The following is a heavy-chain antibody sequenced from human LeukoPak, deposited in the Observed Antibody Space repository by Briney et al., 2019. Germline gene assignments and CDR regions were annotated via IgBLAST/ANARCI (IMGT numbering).Heavy chain of an antibody. CDR2: IYHSGNT. Sequence: PSETLSLTCAVSGDSISSSHWWSWLRQPPGKGLGWLGEIYHSGNTNYNPSLKSRVAISLDKSSNQFSLRLTSLTAADTAMYFCAREEMPGKFDYWGQGTLVTVSS. CDR1: GDSISSSHW. D-gene: IGHD1-26*01. CDR3: AREEMPGKFDY. V-gene: IGHV4-4*02. J-gene: IGHJ4*02.